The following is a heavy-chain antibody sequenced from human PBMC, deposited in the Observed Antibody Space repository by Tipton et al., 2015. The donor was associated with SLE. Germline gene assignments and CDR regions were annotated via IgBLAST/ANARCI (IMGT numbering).Heavy chain of an antibody. V-gene: IGHV4-4*08. CDR1: GGSINTYF. Sequence: LRLSCTVSGGSINTYFWSWIRQPPGKGLEWIGYVYGSGSTHYNPSLTSRVTISVDTSKNHFSLKLDSVSAADAAVYYCATHVAESPWASTKDIYYFDSWGQGTLVTVSS. D-gene: IGHD1-14*01. J-gene: IGHJ4*02. CDR2: VYGSGST. CDR3: ATHVAESPWASTKDIYYFDS.